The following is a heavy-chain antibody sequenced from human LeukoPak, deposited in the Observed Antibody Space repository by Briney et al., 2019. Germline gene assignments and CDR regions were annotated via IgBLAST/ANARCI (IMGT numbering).Heavy chain of an antibody. D-gene: IGHD3-9*01. V-gene: IGHV3-23*01. Sequence: GGSLRLSCAASGFTFSSYAMSWVRRAPGKGLEWVSGISAGGAGTFYADSVKGRFTISRDNSKNTLDLQMNSLRAEDTAVYYCAKAAAGSYDILTGYYTRISDYWGQGTLVTVSS. CDR3: AKAAAGSYDILTGYYTRISDY. CDR1: GFTFSSYA. J-gene: IGHJ4*02. CDR2: ISAGGAGT.